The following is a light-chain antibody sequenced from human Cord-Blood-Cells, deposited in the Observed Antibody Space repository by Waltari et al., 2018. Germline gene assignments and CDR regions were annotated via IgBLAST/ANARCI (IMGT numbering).Light chain of an antibody. CDR1: QSISSY. V-gene: IGKV1-39*01. CDR2: AAS. J-gene: IGKJ4*01. Sequence: DIQMTQSPSSLSASVGDRVTITCRASQSISSYLNWYQQKPGKAPKLLIYAASSLQSGVPSSFSGSGSVTDFTLTISSLQPEDFATYYCQQSYSTLTFGGGTKVGIK. CDR3: QQSYSTLT.